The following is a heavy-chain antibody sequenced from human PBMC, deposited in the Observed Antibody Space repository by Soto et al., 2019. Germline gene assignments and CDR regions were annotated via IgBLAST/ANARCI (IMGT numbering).Heavy chain of an antibody. J-gene: IGHJ4*02. CDR2: ISSSSSYI. Sequence: GGSLRLSCAASGFTFSSYSMNWVRQAPGKGLEWVSSISSSSSYIYYADSVKGRFTISRDNAKNSLYLQMNSLRVEDTAVYYCARDYYDSSGYLAFLDYWGQGTLVTVSS. V-gene: IGHV3-21*01. CDR1: GFTFSSYS. D-gene: IGHD3-22*01. CDR3: ARDYYDSSGYLAFLDY.